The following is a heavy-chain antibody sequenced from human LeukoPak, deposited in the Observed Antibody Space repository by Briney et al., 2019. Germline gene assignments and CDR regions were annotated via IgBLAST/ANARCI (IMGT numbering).Heavy chain of an antibody. CDR2: MSNDGGNE. CDR3: AKRPSNGWYFADY. J-gene: IGHJ4*02. Sequence: PGGSLRLSCTASGFTFSSYGMHWFRQAPGKGLEWVAVMSNDGGNEYYVDSVKGRFTISRDNFENTLYLQMNSLRPEDTAVYYCAKRPSNGWYFADYWGQGTLVTVSS. CDR1: GFTFSSYG. D-gene: IGHD6-19*01. V-gene: IGHV3-30*18.